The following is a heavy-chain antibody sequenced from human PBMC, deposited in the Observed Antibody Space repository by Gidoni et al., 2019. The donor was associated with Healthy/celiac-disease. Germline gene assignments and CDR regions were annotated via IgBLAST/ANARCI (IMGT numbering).Heavy chain of an antibody. V-gene: IGHV3-7*01. CDR2: IKQDGSEK. CDR3: ARDPSAQWLANDAFDI. CDR1: GFTFSSYW. Sequence: EVQLVESGGGLVQPGGSLRLSCAASGFTFSSYWMSWVRQAPGKGLEWVANIKQDGSEKYYVDSVKGRFTISRDNAKNSLYLQMNSLRAEDTAVYYCARDPSAQWLANDAFDIWGQGTMVTVSS. J-gene: IGHJ3*02. D-gene: IGHD6-19*01.